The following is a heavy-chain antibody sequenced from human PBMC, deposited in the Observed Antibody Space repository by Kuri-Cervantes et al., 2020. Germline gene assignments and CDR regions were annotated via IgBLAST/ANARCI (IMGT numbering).Heavy chain of an antibody. J-gene: IGHJ4*02. V-gene: IGHV3-48*04. CDR1: GFSFSSYS. D-gene: IGHD2-15*01. CDR3: ARVLGVASIEARYFDY. CDR2: ISSSGSTI. Sequence: GESLKISCAASGFSFSSYSMNWVRQAPGKGLQWLSYISSSGSTIYYADSVRGRFTISRDNSKNSLYLQMNSLRAEDTAVYYCARVLGVASIEARYFDYWGQGTLVTVSS.